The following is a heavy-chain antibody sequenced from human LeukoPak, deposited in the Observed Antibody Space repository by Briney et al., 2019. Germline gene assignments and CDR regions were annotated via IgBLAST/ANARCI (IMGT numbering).Heavy chain of an antibody. CDR1: GGSFSGYY. CDR2: INHSGST. V-gene: IGHV4-34*01. CDR3: ATSIAVALDAFDI. Sequence: SETLSLTCAVYGGSFSGYYWSWIRQPPGKGLEWIGEINHSGSTNYNPSLKSRVTISVDTSKNQFSLKLSSVTAADTAVYYCATSIAVALDAFDIWGQGTMVTVSS. D-gene: IGHD6-19*01. J-gene: IGHJ3*02.